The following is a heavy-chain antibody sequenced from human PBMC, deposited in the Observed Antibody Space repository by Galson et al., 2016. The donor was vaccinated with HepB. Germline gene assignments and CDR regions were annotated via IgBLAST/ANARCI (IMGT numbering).Heavy chain of an antibody. D-gene: IGHD6-19*01. J-gene: IGHJ6*03. V-gene: IGHV4-38-2*02. CDR3: ATGIVVAGKYYYYYMDV. CDR1: GGSIRSDYY. Sequence: SETLSLTCIVSGGSIRSDYYWGWIRQPPGRGLEWIRSLYPSEGTYYNPSLKSRVTISVDTSKNELSLRLNSVTAADTGVYYCATGIVVAGKYYYYYMDVWGKGTTVTVSS. CDR2: LYPSEGT.